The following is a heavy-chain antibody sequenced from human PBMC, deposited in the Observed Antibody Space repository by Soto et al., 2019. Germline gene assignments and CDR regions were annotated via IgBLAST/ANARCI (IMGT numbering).Heavy chain of an antibody. J-gene: IGHJ6*02. CDR1: GYTFTSYG. D-gene: IGHD3-10*01. CDR3: ARDSAKPYLALNYYGREFYYYGMDV. V-gene: IGHV1-18*01. Sequence: ASVKVSCKASGYTFTSYGISWVRQAPGQGLEWMGWISAYNGNTNYAQKLQGRVTMTTDTSTSTAYMELRSLRSDDTAVYYCARDSAKPYLALNYYGREFYYYGMDVWGQGTTVTVSS. CDR2: ISAYNGNT.